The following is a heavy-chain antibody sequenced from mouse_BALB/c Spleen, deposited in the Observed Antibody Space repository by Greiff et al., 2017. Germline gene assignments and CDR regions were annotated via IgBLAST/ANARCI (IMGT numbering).Heavy chain of an antibody. D-gene: IGHD2-2*01. CDR3: ARRGYDGLYAMDY. CDR2: ISSGGSYT. J-gene: IGHJ4*01. Sequence: EVQLVESGGDLVKPGGSLKLSCAASGFTFSSYGMSWVRQTPDKRLEWVATISSGGSYTYYPDSVKGRFTISRDNAKNTLYLQMSSLMSEDTAMYYCARRGYDGLYAMDYWGQGTSVTVSS. V-gene: IGHV5-6*01. CDR1: GFTFSSYG.